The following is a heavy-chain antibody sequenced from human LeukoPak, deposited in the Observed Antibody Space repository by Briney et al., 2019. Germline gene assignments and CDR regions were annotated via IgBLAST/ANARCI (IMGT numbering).Heavy chain of an antibody. J-gene: IGHJ3*02. CDR1: GVTFDDYA. V-gene: IGHV3-9*01. D-gene: IGHD1-26*01. CDR3: AKDMMAIVGATTSAFDI. Sequence: GGSLRPSCAASGVTFDDYAMHWVRQAPGRGLEWVSGISWNSGTIVYADSVKGRFTISRDNAKNSLYLQMNSLRVEDTALYYCAKDMMAIVGATTSAFDIWGQGTKVTVSS. CDR2: ISWNSGTI.